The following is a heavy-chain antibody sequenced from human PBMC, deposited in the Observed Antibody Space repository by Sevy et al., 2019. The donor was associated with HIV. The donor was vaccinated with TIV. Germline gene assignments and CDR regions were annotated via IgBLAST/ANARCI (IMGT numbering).Heavy chain of an antibody. Sequence: GGSLRLSCAASGFTFSSYAMHWVRQAPGKGLEWVAVISYDGSNIYYADSVKGRFTISRDNSKNTLYLQMNSLRAEDTAVYYCARDEGDYGGNIIDYWGQGTLVTVSS. CDR1: GFTFSSYA. CDR2: ISYDGSNI. CDR3: ARDEGDYGGNIIDY. V-gene: IGHV3-30-3*01. J-gene: IGHJ4*02. D-gene: IGHD4-17*01.